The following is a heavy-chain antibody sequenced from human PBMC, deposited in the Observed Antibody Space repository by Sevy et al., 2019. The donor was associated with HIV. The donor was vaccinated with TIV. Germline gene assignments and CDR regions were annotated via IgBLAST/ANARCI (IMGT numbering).Heavy chain of an antibody. CDR2: ISGSGGST. J-gene: IGHJ5*02. V-gene: IGHV3-23*01. CDR3: ANQNGSRITIFGVVPPGWFDP. D-gene: IGHD3-3*01. CDR1: GFTFSSYA. Sequence: GGSLRLSCAASGFTFSSYAMSWVRQAPGKGLEWVSAISGSGGSTYYADSVKGRFTISRDNSKNTLFLQMNRLRAEDTAVYYCANQNGSRITIFGVVPPGWFDPWGQGTLVTVSS.